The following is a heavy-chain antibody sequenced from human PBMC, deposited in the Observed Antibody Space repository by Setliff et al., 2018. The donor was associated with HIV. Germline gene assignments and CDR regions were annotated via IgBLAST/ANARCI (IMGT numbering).Heavy chain of an antibody. CDR2: ISWDGSST. J-gene: IGHJ3*02. CDR3: AKLLGNGGNSDPFDI. CDR1: GFTFDDYN. Sequence: GGSLRLSCSASGFTFDDYNMHWVRQVPGKGLEWLSVISWDGSSTYYADSVKGRFTISRGNSKESLYLQMNSLTTEDTALYYCAKLLGNGGNSDPFDIWGQGTTVTVSS. D-gene: IGHD2-21*01. V-gene: IGHV3-43*01.